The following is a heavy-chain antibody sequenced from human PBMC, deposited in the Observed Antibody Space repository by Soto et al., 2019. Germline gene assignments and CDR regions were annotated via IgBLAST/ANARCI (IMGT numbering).Heavy chain of an antibody. V-gene: IGHV6-1*01. J-gene: IGHJ6*02. CDR1: GDSVSSNSAA. CDR2: TYYRSKWYN. CDR3: ARGVYCSSTSCYRRYYYYGMDV. D-gene: IGHD2-2*02. Sequence: SQTLSLTCAISGDSVSSNSAAWNWIRQSPSRGPEWLGRTYYRSKWYNDYAVSVKSRITINPDTSKNQFSLQLNSVTPEDTAVYYCARGVYCSSTSCYRRYYYYGMDVWGQGTTVTVS.